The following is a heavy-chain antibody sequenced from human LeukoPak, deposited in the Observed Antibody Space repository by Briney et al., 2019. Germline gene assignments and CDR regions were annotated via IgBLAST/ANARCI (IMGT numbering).Heavy chain of an antibody. D-gene: IGHD3-10*01. CDR3: ARSRQDYGSGSYPLDY. Sequence: GGSLRLSCAASGFTFSDYYMSWIRQAPGKGLEWVSYISSSSSYTNYADSVKGRFTISRDNAKNSLYLQMNSLGAEDTAVYYCARSRQDYGSGSYPLDYWGQGTLVTVSS. CDR1: GFTFSDYY. V-gene: IGHV3-11*06. CDR2: ISSSSSYT. J-gene: IGHJ4*02.